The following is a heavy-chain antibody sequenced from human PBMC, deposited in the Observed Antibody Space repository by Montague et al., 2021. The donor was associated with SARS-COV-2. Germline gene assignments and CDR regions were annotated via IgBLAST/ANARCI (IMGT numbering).Heavy chain of an antibody. D-gene: IGHD5-18*01. V-gene: IGHV3-9*01. Sequence: SLRLSCAASGFTFDDYAMHWVRQAPGKALEWVSGISWNSGSIGYADSVKGRFTISRDNAKNSLYLQMNSLEAEDTALYYCAKDINSYGEYYFDYWGQGTLVTVSS. CDR1: GFTFDDYA. CDR3: AKDINSYGEYYFDY. CDR2: ISWNSGSI. J-gene: IGHJ4*02.